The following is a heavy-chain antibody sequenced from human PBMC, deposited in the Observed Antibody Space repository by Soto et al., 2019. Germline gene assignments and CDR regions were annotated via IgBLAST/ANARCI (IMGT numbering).Heavy chain of an antibody. D-gene: IGHD2-2*01. CDR2: ISGSGGTT. Sequence: EVQLLESGGGLVQPGGSLGLSCAASGFTFRNYAMSWARQAPGKGLEWVSAISGSGGTTHYADSVKGRFTISRDNSKNTLYLHMNSLRVEDTAVYNCAKDRSSTSCYAFDYWGQGSLVTVSS. CDR1: GFTFRNYA. CDR3: AKDRSSTSCYAFDY. V-gene: IGHV3-23*01. J-gene: IGHJ4*02.